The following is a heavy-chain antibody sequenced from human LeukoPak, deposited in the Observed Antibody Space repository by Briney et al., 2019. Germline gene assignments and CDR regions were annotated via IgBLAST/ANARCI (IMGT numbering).Heavy chain of an antibody. V-gene: IGHV3-21*01. Sequence: GGSLRLSCAASGFTFSTYSMNWVRQAPGKGLEWVSSISDSISYMYYADSVNGRFTISRDNAKNSLYLQMNSLRAEDTAVYYCARDPYSWSDGPLLYWGQGTLVTVSS. D-gene: IGHD1-1*01. CDR2: ISDSISYM. J-gene: IGHJ4*02. CDR1: GFTFSTYS. CDR3: ARDPYSWSDGPLLY.